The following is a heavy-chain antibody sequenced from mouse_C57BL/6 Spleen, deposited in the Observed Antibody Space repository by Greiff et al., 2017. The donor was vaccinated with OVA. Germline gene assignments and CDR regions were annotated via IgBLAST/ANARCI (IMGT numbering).Heavy chain of an antibody. CDR2: IYPGDGDT. V-gene: IGHV1-80*01. CDR1: GYAFSSYW. Sequence: VQLQQSGAELVKPGASVKISCKASGYAFSSYWMNWVKLRPGKGLEWIGQIYPGDGDTNYNGKFKGQATLTADKSSSTAYKQLSSVSSEDSAVYFCAREGEYSNSDWYFDVWGTGTAVTVSS. D-gene: IGHD2-5*01. CDR3: AREGEYSNSDWYFDV. J-gene: IGHJ1*03.